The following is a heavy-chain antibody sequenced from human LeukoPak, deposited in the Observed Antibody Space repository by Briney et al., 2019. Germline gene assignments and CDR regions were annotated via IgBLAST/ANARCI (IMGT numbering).Heavy chain of an antibody. V-gene: IGHV4-31*03. CDR2: IYYSGTT. CDR3: ARDSSITFDY. CDR1: GGSISSGGYY. Sequence: SETLSLTCTVSGGSISSGGYYWSWIRQHPGKGLEWIGYIYYSGTTYYNPSLKSRVTISVDTSTNQFSLKLSSVTAADTAVYYCARDSSITFDYWGQGTLVTVSS. D-gene: IGHD3-10*01. J-gene: IGHJ4*02.